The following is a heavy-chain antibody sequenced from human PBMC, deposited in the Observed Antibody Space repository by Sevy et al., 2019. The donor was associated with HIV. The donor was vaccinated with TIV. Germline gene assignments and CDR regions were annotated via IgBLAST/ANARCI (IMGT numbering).Heavy chain of an antibody. Sequence: GGSLRLSCVVSGITFSTSGMHWVRQAPGKGLEWVAVISYHGRDKFHADSVKGRSTISRDNSKNILYLQMVSLRAEDTAVYYCAKDFTRYNGMDVWGQGTMVTVSS. V-gene: IGHV3-30*18. CDR3: AKDFTRYNGMDV. CDR2: ISYHGRDK. CDR1: GITFSTSG. J-gene: IGHJ6*02.